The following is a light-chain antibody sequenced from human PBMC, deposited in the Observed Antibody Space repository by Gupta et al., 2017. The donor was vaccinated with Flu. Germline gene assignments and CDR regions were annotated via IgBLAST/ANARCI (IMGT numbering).Light chain of an antibody. V-gene: IGLV2-14*03. CDR1: SRDVGGYNY. CDR3: NSYTSSKTLV. J-gene: IGLJ2*01. CDR2: EVN. Sequence: SRDVGGYNYVSCYQQYPGRAPKLIISEVNIRPSGVSHRFSGSKSGNTASLSISGLQPEDEANYYCNSYTSSKTLVFGGGTKVTV.